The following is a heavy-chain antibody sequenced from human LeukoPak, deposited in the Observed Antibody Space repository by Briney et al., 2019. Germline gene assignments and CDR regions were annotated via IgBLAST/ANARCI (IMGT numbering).Heavy chain of an antibody. Sequence: ASVKVSCKASGGTFSSYAISWVRQAPGQGLEWMGGIIPIFGTANYAQKSQGRVTITADESTSTAYMELSSLRSEDTAVYYCASSSSIHIYGMDVWGKGTTVTVSS. CDR1: GGTFSSYA. CDR3: ASSSSIHIYGMDV. V-gene: IGHV1-69*13. CDR2: IIPIFGTA. J-gene: IGHJ6*04. D-gene: IGHD2-2*01.